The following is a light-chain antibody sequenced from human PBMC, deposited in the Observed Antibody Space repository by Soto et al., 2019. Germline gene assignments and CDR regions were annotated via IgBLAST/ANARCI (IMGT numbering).Light chain of an antibody. CDR2: EVS. J-gene: IGLJ1*01. V-gene: IGLV2-23*02. CDR1: SSDVGSYNL. Sequence: QSALTQPASVSGSPGQSITISCTGTSSDVGSYNLVSWYQQHPGKAPKLMIYEVSKRPSGVSNRFSGSKSGNTASLTISGLQAEDEADYYCCSYAGSSTYVSGPGTKFPV. CDR3: CSYAGSSTYV.